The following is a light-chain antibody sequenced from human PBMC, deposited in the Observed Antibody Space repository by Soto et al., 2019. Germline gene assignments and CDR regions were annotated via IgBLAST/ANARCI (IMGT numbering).Light chain of an antibody. V-gene: IGKV3-15*01. Sequence: EIVLTQSPGTLSLSPGERATLSCRASQSVGSNLAWYQQKPGQAPRLLIYTASTRATGIPAKFSASGSGTEFPLTISSLQSEDFAVYYCQQYNKWPQTFGQGTKVDIK. J-gene: IGKJ1*01. CDR1: QSVGSN. CDR3: QQYNKWPQT. CDR2: TAS.